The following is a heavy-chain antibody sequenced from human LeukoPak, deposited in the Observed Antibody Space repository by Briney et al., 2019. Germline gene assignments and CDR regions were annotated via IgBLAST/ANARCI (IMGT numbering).Heavy chain of an antibody. CDR1: GFTFSSYG. D-gene: IGHD5-18*01. CDR2: ISYDGSNK. V-gene: IGHV3-30*18. CDR3: AKDRAMALDY. Sequence: GGSLRLSCAASGFTFSSYGMHWVRQAPGKGLEWVAVISYDGSNKYYADSVKGRFTISRDNSKNTLYLQMNSLRAEDTAVYYCAKDRAMALDYWGQGTLVTVSS. J-gene: IGHJ4*02.